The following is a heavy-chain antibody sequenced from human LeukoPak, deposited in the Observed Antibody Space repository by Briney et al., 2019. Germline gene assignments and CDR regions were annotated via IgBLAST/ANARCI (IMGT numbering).Heavy chain of an antibody. CDR3: ARDPYSGSYGADYYYYMDV. D-gene: IGHD1-26*01. Sequence: AGGSLRLSCAASGFTFSSSWMSWVRQAPGKGLEWVANINQDGSEKWYVDSVKGRFTISRDNAKNSLYLQMNSLRAEDTAVYYCARDPYSGSYGADYYYYMDVWGKGTTVTVSS. J-gene: IGHJ6*03. V-gene: IGHV3-7*01. CDR1: GFTFSSSW. CDR2: INQDGSEK.